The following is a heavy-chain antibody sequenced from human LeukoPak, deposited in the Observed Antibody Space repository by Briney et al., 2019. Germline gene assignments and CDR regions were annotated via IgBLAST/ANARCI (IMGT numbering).Heavy chain of an antibody. J-gene: IGHJ6*03. CDR3: ARGGIAGRPVYYYYMDV. Sequence: GGSLRLSCAASGFTFSSYTIHWVRQARGKGLEWVSSISALSTYISYADSVKGRFTISRDNVEKSAYLELSGLTAHDTAIYYCARGGIAGRPVYYYYMDVWGKGTTVTVSS. V-gene: IGHV3-21*01. D-gene: IGHD6-6*01. CDR1: GFTFSSYT. CDR2: ISALSTYI.